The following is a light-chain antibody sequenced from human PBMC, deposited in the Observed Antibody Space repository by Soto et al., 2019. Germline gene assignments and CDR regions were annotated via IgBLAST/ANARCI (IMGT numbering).Light chain of an antibody. J-gene: IGKJ1*01. CDR3: QQIYAAPVT. CDR2: GAS. V-gene: IGKV1-39*01. Sequence: DIQMTQSPSSLSASVGDRVTITCRARHSISSCLNWYQQKPGKAPKLLIYGASNLQNGVPSRFSGSESGTGFILTISSLQPEDFATYYCQQIYAAPVTVGQGTKVEIK. CDR1: HSISSC.